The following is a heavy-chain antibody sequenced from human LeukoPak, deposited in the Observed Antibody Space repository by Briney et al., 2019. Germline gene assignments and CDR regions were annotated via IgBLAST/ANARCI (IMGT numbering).Heavy chain of an antibody. CDR3: ARDILTGSAS. CDR1: GGSIIRYY. Sequence: PSETLSLTCTVSGGSIIRYYWSWIRQPPGKGLEWIGYIHYSGSTNYNPSLKGRVTISVDTPKNQFSLKLSSVTAADTAVYYCARDILTGSASWGQGTLVTVSS. J-gene: IGHJ5*02. V-gene: IGHV4-59*01. CDR2: IHYSGST. D-gene: IGHD3-9*01.